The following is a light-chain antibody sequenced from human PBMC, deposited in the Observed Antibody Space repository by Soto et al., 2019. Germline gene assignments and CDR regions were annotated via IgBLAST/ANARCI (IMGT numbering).Light chain of an antibody. J-gene: IGKJ2*01. CDR2: DAS. CDR1: QDIGNY. V-gene: IGKV1-33*01. Sequence: DTQLTQSPSSLSASVGDRVTIACQASQDIGNYLNWYQQKPGKAPKIIIYDASNLETGVPSRFSGSGSGTDFTFTISSLQPEDIATYYCQQYDDLPYTFGQGTKLQIK. CDR3: QQYDDLPYT.